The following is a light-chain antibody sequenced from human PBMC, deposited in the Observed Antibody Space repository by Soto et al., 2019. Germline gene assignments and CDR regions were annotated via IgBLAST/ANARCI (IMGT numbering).Light chain of an antibody. CDR3: QQYNNWPPLT. CDR1: QSVSIN. Sequence: EIVMTQSPATLSVSPGERATLSCRASQSVSINLAWYQQKPGQAPRLLIYGASTRATGIPARFSGSGSGTEFTLTISSPQSEDFAVYYCQQYNNWPPLTFGPGTKVDIK. CDR2: GAS. V-gene: IGKV3-15*01. J-gene: IGKJ3*01.